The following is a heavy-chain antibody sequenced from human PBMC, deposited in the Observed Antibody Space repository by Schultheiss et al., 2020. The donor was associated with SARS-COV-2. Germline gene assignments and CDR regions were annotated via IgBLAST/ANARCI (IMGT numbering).Heavy chain of an antibody. D-gene: IGHD2-2*01. CDR1: GFTFSSYI. J-gene: IGHJ3*02. CDR2: ISENGSNK. CDR3: ARDQVVVVPAALAAFDI. V-gene: IGHV3-30*01. Sequence: GGSLRLSCAASGFTFSSYIMHWVRQAPGKGLEWVALISENGSNKYYADSVEGRFTISRDNSKNTLNVQMNSLRAEDTAVYYCARDQVVVVPAALAAFDIWGQGTMVTVSS.